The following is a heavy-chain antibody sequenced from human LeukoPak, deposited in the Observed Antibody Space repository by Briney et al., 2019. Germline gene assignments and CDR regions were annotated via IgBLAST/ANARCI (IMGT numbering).Heavy chain of an antibody. CDR1: GFTFSSYW. CDR2: IKQDGSEK. CDR3: AGGSTNYYYYVDV. V-gene: IGHV3-7*04. Sequence: GGSLRLSCAASGFTFSSYWMSWVRQAPGKGLEWVANIKQDGSEKYYVDSVKSRFTISRDNAKNSLYLQMNSLRAEDTAVYYCAGGSTNYYYYVDVWGKGTTVTVSS. D-gene: IGHD5-24*01. J-gene: IGHJ6*03.